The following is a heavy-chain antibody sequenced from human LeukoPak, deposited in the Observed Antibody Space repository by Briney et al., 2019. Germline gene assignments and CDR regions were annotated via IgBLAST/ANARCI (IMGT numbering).Heavy chain of an antibody. CDR3: VRDYPGTGYYYGLDV. CDR1: GGSISTYY. J-gene: IGHJ6*04. V-gene: IGHV4-59*01. CDR2: IYYSGST. D-gene: IGHD1-7*01. Sequence: SETLSLTCNVSGGSISTYYWTWLRQPPGKGLEWIGYIYYSGSTNYNPSLKSRVTISVDTSMNHFSLKLSPVTAADTAVYYCVRDYPGTGYYYGLDVWGKGTTVTVSS.